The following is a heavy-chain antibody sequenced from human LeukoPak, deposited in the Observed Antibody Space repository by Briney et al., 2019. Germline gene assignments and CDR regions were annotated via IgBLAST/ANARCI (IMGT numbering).Heavy chain of an antibody. CDR2: IWYDGSNK. D-gene: IGHD6-13*01. J-gene: IGHJ4*02. Sequence: PGGSLRLSCAASGFTFSSYGMHWVRQAPGKGLEWVAVIWYDGSNKYYADSVKGRFTISRDNSKNTLYLQMNSLRAEDTAVYYCARDSSWGYFDYWGQGTLVTVSS. V-gene: IGHV3-33*01. CDR3: ARDSSWGYFDY. CDR1: GFTFSSYG.